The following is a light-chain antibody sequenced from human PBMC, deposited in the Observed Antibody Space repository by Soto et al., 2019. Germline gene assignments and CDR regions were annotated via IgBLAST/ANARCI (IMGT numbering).Light chain of an antibody. V-gene: IGKV3-15*01. CDR1: QAINNN. CDR2: GAS. Sequence: VLTPAPDTLSVFPGEKATLSRRASQAINNNVAWYQLKDGQVPRLLIYGASTRAADVPARFSGGGSGTEFTLTISSLQSEDFAEYHCQQYNNWPQTFGQGTKVDIK. CDR3: QQYNNWPQT. J-gene: IGKJ1*01.